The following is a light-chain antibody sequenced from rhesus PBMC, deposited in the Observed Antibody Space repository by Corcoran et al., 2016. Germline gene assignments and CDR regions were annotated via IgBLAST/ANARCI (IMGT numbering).Light chain of an antibody. V-gene: IGKV1-16*01. Sequence: DIQMTQSPSSLSASVGDKVTITCQASQRISSWLAWYQQKPGKAPKPLSYKASSLEIGVPSRFSGSGSGTDFTLTISSLQPEDFATYSCQQYNSLPLSFGGGTKVGLK. J-gene: IGKJ4*01. CDR3: QQYNSLPLS. CDR1: QRISSW. CDR2: KAS.